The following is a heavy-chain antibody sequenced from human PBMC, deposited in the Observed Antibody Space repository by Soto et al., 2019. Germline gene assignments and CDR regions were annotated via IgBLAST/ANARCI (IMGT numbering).Heavy chain of an antibody. CDR1: GGSISSYY. V-gene: IGHV4-59*01. CDR3: ARGGYYNRGYHEY. J-gene: IGHJ4*02. CDR2: IYYSGST. Sequence: PSETLSLTCTVSGGSISSYYWSWIRQPPGKGLEWIGYIYYSGSTNYNPSLKSRVTISVDTSKNQFSLKLSSVTAADTAVYYCARGGYYNRGYHEYWGQGTLVTV. D-gene: IGHD3-22*01.